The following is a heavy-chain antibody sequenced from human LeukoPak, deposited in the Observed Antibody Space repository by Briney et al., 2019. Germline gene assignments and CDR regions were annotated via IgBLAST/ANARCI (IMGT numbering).Heavy chain of an antibody. CDR1: GFTFSTYD. J-gene: IGHJ4*02. CDR3: VREGVGATKGGIYY. Sequence: GGSLRLSCAASGFTFSTYDMHWVRQATGKGLEWVSGIGTAGDTVYPGSVKGRFTNSRENAKNSLYLQMNRLRVGDTAVYYCVREGVGATKGGIYYWGQGALVTVSS. CDR2: IGTAGDT. V-gene: IGHV3-13*04. D-gene: IGHD1-26*01.